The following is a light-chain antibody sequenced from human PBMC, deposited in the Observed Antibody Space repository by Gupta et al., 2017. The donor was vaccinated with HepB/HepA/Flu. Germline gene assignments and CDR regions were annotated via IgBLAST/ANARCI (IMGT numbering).Light chain of an antibody. CDR2: DAS. V-gene: IGKV3-20*01. CDR1: QSISSSY. Sequence: DIVLTQSPGSLSLSPVERAILSCSASQSISSSYLDWYQQKPGQAPRLLIYDASSSATGSPDRCSGSGAATDFTLIIIRLEPEEFAVYYCHQYGSSPRYTFGQGTKLEIK. J-gene: IGKJ2*01. CDR3: HQYGSSPRYT.